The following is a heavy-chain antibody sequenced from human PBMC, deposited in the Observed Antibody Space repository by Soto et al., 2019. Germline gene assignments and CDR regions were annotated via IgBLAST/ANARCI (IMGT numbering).Heavy chain of an antibody. Sequence: SETLSLTCAVYGGCISSGGYSWSWIRQPPGKGLEWIGYIYHSGSTYYNPSLKSRVTISVDRSKNQFSLKLSSVTAADTAVYYCARRDSSWFDPWGQGTLVTVSS. CDR1: GGCISSGGYS. CDR2: IYHSGST. CDR3: ARRDSSWFDP. V-gene: IGHV4-30-2*01. J-gene: IGHJ5*02.